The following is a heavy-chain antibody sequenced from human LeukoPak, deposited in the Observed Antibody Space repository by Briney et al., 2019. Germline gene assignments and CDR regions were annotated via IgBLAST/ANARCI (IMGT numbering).Heavy chain of an antibody. D-gene: IGHD2-2*01. CDR3: GRGEVPAAVDS. V-gene: IGHV3-74*01. Sequence: GGSLRLSCAASGFTVSSNYMHWVRQAPGKGLVWVSHINGVGSSSSTNYADAVKGRFTISRDNAKNTLYLQMNSLRVDDTAVYYCGRGEVPAAVDSWGQGTLVTVSS. CDR2: INGVGSSSST. CDR1: GFTVSSNY. J-gene: IGHJ5*01.